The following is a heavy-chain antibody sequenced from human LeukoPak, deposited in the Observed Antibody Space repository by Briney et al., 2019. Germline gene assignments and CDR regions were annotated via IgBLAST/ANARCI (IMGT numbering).Heavy chain of an antibody. CDR1: GFTFSNYG. J-gene: IGHJ4*02. Sequence: PGGSLRLSCAASGFTFSNYGMHWVRQAPGKGLEWVAFIRYDGSNEYYADSVKGRFTISRDNSKNTLYLQMNSLRAEDTAVYYCAKSGFYLYYFDYWGQGTLVTVSS. V-gene: IGHV3-30*02. CDR2: IRYDGSNE. D-gene: IGHD3-3*01. CDR3: AKSGFYLYYFDY.